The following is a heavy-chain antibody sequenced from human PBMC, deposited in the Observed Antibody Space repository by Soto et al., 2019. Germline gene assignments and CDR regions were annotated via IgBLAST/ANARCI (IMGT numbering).Heavy chain of an antibody. D-gene: IGHD3-10*01. CDR1: GFTFGDYY. V-gene: IGHV3-11*01. CDR2: IGDSGGAM. J-gene: IGHJ4*02. Sequence: QVLLEESGGGLVKPGGSLRLSCAASGFTFGDYYMIWIRQAPGKGLEWVAYIGDSGGAMYYEDSVKRRFTISRDNAKNSLYLEMNSLRIEDTAVYYCAREGDSGSHLLGRIDSWGQGVLVSVSS. CDR3: AREGDSGSHLLGRIDS.